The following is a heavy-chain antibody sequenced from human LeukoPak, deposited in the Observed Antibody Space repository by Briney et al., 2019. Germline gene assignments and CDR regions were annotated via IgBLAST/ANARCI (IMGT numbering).Heavy chain of an antibody. CDR2: ISGSRT. J-gene: IGHJ4*02. Sequence: GGSLRLSCAASGFTLNSYGMSWVRQAPGKGLEWVSSISGSRTYYADSVKGRFTISRDNSKNTLYLQMSSLRAEDTAVYYCSKDLRIGTLGYLDYWGQGTLVSVSS. V-gene: IGHV3-23*01. CDR1: GFTLNSYG. D-gene: IGHD1-1*01. CDR3: SKDLRIGTLGYLDY.